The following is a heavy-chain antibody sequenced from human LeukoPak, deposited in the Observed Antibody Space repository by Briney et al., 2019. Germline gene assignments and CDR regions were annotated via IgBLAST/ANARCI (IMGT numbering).Heavy chain of an antibody. V-gene: IGHV4-39*01. CDR1: GGSISSSSYY. D-gene: IGHD3-9*01. CDR3: ARLAILTGYQPGMDV. Sequence: SETLSLTCTVSGGSISSSSYYWGWIRQPPGKGLEWIGSIYYSGSTYYNPSLKSRVTISVDTSKNQFSLKLSSVTAADTAVYYCARLAILTGYQPGMDVWAKGPRSPSP. J-gene: IGHJ6*02. CDR2: IYYSGST.